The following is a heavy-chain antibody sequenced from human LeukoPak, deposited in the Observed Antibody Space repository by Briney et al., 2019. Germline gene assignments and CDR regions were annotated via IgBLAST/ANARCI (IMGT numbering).Heavy chain of an antibody. CDR1: GGSISSYY. J-gene: IGHJ4*02. Sequence: PSETLSLTCTVSGGSISSYYWSWIRQPPGKGLEWIGYIYYSGSTNYNPSLKSRVTISVDTSKNQFSLKLSSVTAADTAVYYCASLGYGSGRYDYSGQGTLVTVSS. CDR3: ASLGYGSGRYDY. CDR2: IYYSGST. D-gene: IGHD3-10*01. V-gene: IGHV4-59*08.